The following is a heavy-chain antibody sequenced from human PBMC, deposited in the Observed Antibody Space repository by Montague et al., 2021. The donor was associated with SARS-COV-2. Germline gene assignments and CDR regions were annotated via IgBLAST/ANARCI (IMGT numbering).Heavy chain of an antibody. CDR1: GDSINNSRYY. CDR3: ARLESTRGVIIRGAFHI. V-gene: IGHV4-39*01. D-gene: IGHD3-10*01. CDR2: IYYSGSA. J-gene: IGHJ3*02. Sequence: SETLSLTCSVSGDSINNSRYYWGWIRQPPGKGLEWIWTIYYSGSAYYNPSLKSRVTISVDTSKDQFSLKQNSVTATDTAVYYCARLESTRGVIIRGAFHIWGQGTKVTVSS.